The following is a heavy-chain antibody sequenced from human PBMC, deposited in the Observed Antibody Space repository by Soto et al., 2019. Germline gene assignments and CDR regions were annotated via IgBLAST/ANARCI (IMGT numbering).Heavy chain of an antibody. CDR2: IYHTGNT. D-gene: IGHD6-19*01. Sequence: PXETLSLTCSVSGGSMSSGAYYWNWIRQHPGKGLEWIAYIYHTGNTYYNPSLRSRTTISVDTSENQFSLKLTSVTAADTAVYYCARVHVMVVAGSTFDYWGHGSLVTVSS. J-gene: IGHJ4*01. CDR3: ARVHVMVVAGSTFDY. CDR1: GGSMSSGAYY. V-gene: IGHV4-31*03.